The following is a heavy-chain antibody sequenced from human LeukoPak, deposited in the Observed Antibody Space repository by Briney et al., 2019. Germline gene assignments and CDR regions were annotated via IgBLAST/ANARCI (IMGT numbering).Heavy chain of an antibody. J-gene: IGHJ4*02. CDR3: ARDIRFLEWTPI. Sequence: PSETLSLTCTVSGGSIISYYWSWIRQPPGKGLEWIGRIYTSGSTNYNPSLKSRVTMSVDTSKNQFSLKLSSVTAADTAVYYCARDIRFLEWTPIWGQGTLVTVSS. D-gene: IGHD3-3*01. CDR1: GGSIISYY. V-gene: IGHV4-4*07. CDR2: IYTSGST.